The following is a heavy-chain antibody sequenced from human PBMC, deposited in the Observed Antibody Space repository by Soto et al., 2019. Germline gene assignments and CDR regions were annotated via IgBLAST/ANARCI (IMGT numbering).Heavy chain of an antibody. Sequence: QVQLVESGGGVVQPGRSLRLSCAASGFTFSSYGMHWVRQAPGKGLEWVAVIWYDGSNKYYADSVKGRFTISRDNSKHTLYLQMNSLRAEDTAVYYCARDPYYYGSEHFDYWGQGTLVTFSS. V-gene: IGHV3-33*01. CDR2: IWYDGSNK. CDR1: GFTFSSYG. J-gene: IGHJ4*02. D-gene: IGHD3-10*01. CDR3: ARDPYYYGSEHFDY.